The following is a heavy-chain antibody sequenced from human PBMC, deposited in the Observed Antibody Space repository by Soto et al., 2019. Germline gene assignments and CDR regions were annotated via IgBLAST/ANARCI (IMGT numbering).Heavy chain of an antibody. CDR1: YA. CDR2: ISGSGGST. V-gene: IGHV3-23*01. CDR3: AKEGVFGVVIIRKFDY. Sequence: YAMSWVRQAPGKGLEWVSAISGSGGSTYYADSVKGRFTISRDNSKNTLYLQMNSLRAEDTAVYYCAKEGVFGVVIIRKFDYWGQGTLVTVSS. J-gene: IGHJ4*02. D-gene: IGHD3-3*01.